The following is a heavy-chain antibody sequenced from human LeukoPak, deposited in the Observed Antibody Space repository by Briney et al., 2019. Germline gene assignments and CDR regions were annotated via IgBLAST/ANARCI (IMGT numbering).Heavy chain of an antibody. CDR3: GFHFDY. V-gene: IGHV4-34*01. Sequence: SETLSLTCAVYGGSFSGYYWSWIRQPPGKGLEWIGEINHSGSTNYNPSLKSRVTISVDTSKDQFSLKLSSVTAADTAVYYCGFHFDYWGQGTLVTVSS. D-gene: IGHD3-10*01. CDR1: GGSFSGYY. CDR2: INHSGST. J-gene: IGHJ4*02.